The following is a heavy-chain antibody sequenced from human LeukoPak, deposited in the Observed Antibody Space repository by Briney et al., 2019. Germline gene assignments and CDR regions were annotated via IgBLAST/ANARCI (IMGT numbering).Heavy chain of an antibody. Sequence: ASVKVSCKASGYTFTSYGISWVRQAPGQGLEWMGWISAYNGNTNYAQKLQGRVTMTTDTSTSTAYMEVRSLRSEDTAVYYCAADPVIHRGDYTYYFDYWGQGTLVTVSS. J-gene: IGHJ4*02. CDR2: ISAYNGNT. CDR1: GYTFTSYG. CDR3: AADPVIHRGDYTYYFDY. V-gene: IGHV1-18*01. D-gene: IGHD4-17*01.